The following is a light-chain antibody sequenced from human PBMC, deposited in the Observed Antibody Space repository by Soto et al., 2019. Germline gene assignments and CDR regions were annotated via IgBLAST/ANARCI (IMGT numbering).Light chain of an antibody. J-gene: IGKJ1*01. Sequence: DIQLAQSPYTLSASVGDRLLITCRAPQSTNWLAWFKQKPGKAPKLLIFQASRLESGVPSRFSGSGSGTEFTLTISSLQPDDFGTYYCQHYDSYAPMWTFGQGTKVDVK. V-gene: IGKV1-5*03. CDR1: QSTNW. CDR2: QAS. CDR3: QHYDSYAPMWT.